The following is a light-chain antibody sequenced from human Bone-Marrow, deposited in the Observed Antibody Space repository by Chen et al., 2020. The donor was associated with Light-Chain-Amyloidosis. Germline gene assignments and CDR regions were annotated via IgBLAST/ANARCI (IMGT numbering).Light chain of an antibody. J-gene: IGKJ1*01. CDR3: QHRSNWPWT. CDR1: QSVSSY. Sequence: EVVLTQSPATLSLSPGERATLSFRASQSVSSYLAGYQQKPGQAPRLLIYDASNRASGIPARVSGSGSGTDFTLTISSLEPEDFAVYYCQHRSNWPWTFGQGTKVEI. CDR2: DAS. V-gene: IGKV3-11*01.